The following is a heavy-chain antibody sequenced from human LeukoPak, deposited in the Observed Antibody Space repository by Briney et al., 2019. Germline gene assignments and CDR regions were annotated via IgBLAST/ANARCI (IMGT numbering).Heavy chain of an antibody. CDR2: IYPRDGST. V-gene: IGHV1-46*01. Sequence: ASVKVSCKASGYTFTSNYIHWVRQAPGKGLEWMGMIYPRDGSTSYAQKFQGRVTVTRDTSTSTVHMELSGLRSEDTAVYYCARDQEAFDYWGQGTLVTVSS. CDR3: ARDQEAFDY. CDR1: GYTFTSNY. J-gene: IGHJ4*02.